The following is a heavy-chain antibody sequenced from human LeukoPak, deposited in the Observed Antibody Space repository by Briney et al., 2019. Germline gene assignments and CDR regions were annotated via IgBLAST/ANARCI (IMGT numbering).Heavy chain of an antibody. CDR2: IRYDGSNK. V-gene: IGHV3-30*02. CDR3: AKDPSPSIAARPSYFDY. Sequence: GGSLRLSCAASGFTFSSYGMHWVRQAPGKGLEWLAFIRYDGSNKYYADSVKGRFTISRDNSKNTLYLQMNSLRAEDTAVYYCAKDPSPSIAARPSYFDYWGQGTLVTVSS. CDR1: GFTFSSYG. D-gene: IGHD6-6*01. J-gene: IGHJ4*02.